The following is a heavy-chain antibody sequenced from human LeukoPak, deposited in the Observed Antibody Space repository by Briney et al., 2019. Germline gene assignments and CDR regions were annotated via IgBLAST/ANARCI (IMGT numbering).Heavy chain of an antibody. Sequence: ASVKVSCKASGYTFARYGISWVRQAPGQGLEWMGWTSLSKGNTNYAQKLQGRVTMTTDTSTSTAYMELSSLRSEDTAVYYCARRVRVCSGGSCYRNWFDPWGQGTLVTVSS. CDR2: TSLSKGNT. D-gene: IGHD2-15*01. CDR3: ARRVRVCSGGSCYRNWFDP. V-gene: IGHV1-18*01. J-gene: IGHJ5*02. CDR1: GYTFARYG.